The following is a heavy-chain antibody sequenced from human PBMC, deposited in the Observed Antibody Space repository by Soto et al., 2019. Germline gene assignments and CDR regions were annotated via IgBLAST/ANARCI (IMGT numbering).Heavy chain of an antibody. Sequence: GGSLRLSCEASGFTISDYYMILFRQAPGKGLEWVSYISSVGTTTYYADSVKGRFSISMDNAKNSLYLQMNSLRAEDTAVYFCAKDQEGSGSHWLGYNYYGMDVWGQGTTVTVSS. J-gene: IGHJ6*02. CDR1: GFTISDYY. D-gene: IGHD3-10*01. CDR3: AKDQEGSGSHWLGYNYYGMDV. V-gene: IGHV3-11*01. CDR2: ISSVGTTT.